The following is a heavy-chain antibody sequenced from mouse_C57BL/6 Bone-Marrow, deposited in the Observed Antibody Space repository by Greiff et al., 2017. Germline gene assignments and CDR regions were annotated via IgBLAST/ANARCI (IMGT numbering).Heavy chain of an antibody. CDR1: GYTFTDYY. Sequence: VQLQQSGPELVKPGASVKISCKASGYTFTDYYMNWVKQSHGKSLEWIGDINPSNGGTSYNQKLKGKATLTVDKSSSTAYMELRSLTSEDTAVYYCGYGSSEYYFDYWYRGTTLTVSA. V-gene: IGHV1-26*01. CDR3: GYGSSEYYFDY. D-gene: IGHD1-1*01. CDR2: INPSNGGT. J-gene: IGHJ2*01.